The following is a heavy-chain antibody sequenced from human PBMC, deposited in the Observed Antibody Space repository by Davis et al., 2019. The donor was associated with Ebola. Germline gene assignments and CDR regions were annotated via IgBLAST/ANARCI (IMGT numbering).Heavy chain of an antibody. V-gene: IGHV3-7*03. D-gene: IGHD2-21*01. CDR2: IKQDGSEK. CDR1: GFTFSDYY. CDR3: AKDSGGVVLIAWDYFDY. J-gene: IGHJ4*02. Sequence: GGSLRLSCAASGFTFSDYYMSWVRQAPGKGLEWVANIKQDGSEKYYVDSVKGRFTISRDNSKNTLYLQMNSLRAEDTAVYYCAKDSGGVVLIAWDYFDYWGQGTLVTVSS.